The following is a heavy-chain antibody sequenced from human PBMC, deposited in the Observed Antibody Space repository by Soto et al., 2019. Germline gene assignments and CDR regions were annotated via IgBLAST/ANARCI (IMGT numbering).Heavy chain of an antibody. J-gene: IGHJ4*02. CDR2: INHSGFT. V-gene: IGHV4-34*01. Sequence: SETLSLTCDVSGGSFTCYYWSWIRQPPGKGLEWIGEINHSGFTNYNPSLTGRVTISLDTSKSQFSLKLSSLTAADTAFYFCARGHGRFAHWGQGTLVTVSS. CDR3: ARGHGRFAH. CDR1: GGSFTCYY.